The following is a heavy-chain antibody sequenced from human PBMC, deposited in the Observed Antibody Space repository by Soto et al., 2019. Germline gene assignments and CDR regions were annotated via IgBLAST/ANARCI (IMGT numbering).Heavy chain of an antibody. CDR3: ARTITDYDSSGYYTYYGMDV. J-gene: IGHJ6*02. D-gene: IGHD3-22*01. V-gene: IGHV1-69*01. CDR1: GGTFSSYA. Sequence: QVQLVQSGAEVKKPGSSVKVSCKASGGTFSSYAISWVRQAPGQGLEWMGGIIPIFGTANYAQKFQGRVTITADESTSTDYMELSSLRSEDTAVYYCARTITDYDSSGYYTYYGMDVWGQGTTVTVSS. CDR2: IIPIFGTA.